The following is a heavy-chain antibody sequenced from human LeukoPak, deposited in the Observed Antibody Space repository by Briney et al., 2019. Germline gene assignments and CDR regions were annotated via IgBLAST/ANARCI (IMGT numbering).Heavy chain of an antibody. CDR3: ARYCSSTNCHDAFDI. CDR1: GFTFSNYG. D-gene: IGHD2-2*01. CDR2: INQDGSEK. V-gene: IGHV3-7*01. Sequence: GGSLRLSCAASGFTFSNYGMHWVRQAPGKGLEWVAYINQDGSEKYYVDSVKGRFTISRDNSKNTLYLQMNSLRAEDTALYYCARYCSSTNCHDAFDIWGQGTMVTVSS. J-gene: IGHJ3*02.